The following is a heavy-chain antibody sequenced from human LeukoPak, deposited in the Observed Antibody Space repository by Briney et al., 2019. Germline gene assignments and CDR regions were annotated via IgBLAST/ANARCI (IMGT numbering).Heavy chain of an antibody. D-gene: IGHD3-9*01. Sequence: ASVKVSRKASGYTFTSYGISWVRQAPGQGLEWMGWISAYNGNTNYAQKLQGRVTMTTDTSTSTAYMELRSLRSDDTAVYYCARVTDYDILTGYYMDYWGQGTLVTVSS. J-gene: IGHJ4*02. CDR2: ISAYNGNT. CDR3: ARVTDYDILTGYYMDY. CDR1: GYTFTSYG. V-gene: IGHV1-18*01.